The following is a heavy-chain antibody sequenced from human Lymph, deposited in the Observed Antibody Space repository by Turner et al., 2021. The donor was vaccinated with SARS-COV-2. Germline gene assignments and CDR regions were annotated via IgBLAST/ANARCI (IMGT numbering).Heavy chain of an antibody. Sequence: QVQLQESGPGLVRPSETLSLTCTVSGGSISSTSWSWIRQSPGRGLELIGYFYKIGSIDYNPTLRSRVTISVDPSKNQLSLNLISVTAADTAVYYCARHQGSTSGYDHGMNVWGQGTAVIVSS. V-gene: IGHV4-59*08. J-gene: IGHJ6*02. CDR3: ARHQGSTSGYDHGMNV. CDR1: GGSISSTS. CDR2: FYKIGSI. D-gene: IGHD1-1*01.